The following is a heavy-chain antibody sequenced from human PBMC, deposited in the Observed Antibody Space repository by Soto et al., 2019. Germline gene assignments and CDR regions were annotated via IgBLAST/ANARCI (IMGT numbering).Heavy chain of an antibody. D-gene: IGHD3-16*02. CDR3: ARDHVYDYVWGSYPASYDY. CDR2: IWYDGSNK. V-gene: IGHV3-33*01. CDR1: GFTFSSYG. J-gene: IGHJ4*02. Sequence: PGGSLRLSCAASGFTFSSYGMHWVRQAPGKGLEWVAVIWYDGSNKYYADTVKGRFTISRDNSKNTLYLQMNSQRAEDTAVYYCARDHVYDYVWGSYPASYDYWGQGTLVTVSS.